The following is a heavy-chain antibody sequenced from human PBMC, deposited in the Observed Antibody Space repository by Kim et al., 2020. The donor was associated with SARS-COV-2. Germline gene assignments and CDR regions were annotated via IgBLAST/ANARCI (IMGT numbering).Heavy chain of an antibody. CDR3: ARDVGAY. CDR1: GFTFSNFW. Sequence: GGSLRLSCAASGFTFSNFWMHWVRQAPGKGLVWVARINNDGRSTSYADSVKGRFTISRDNAKNTLYLQVNSLRAEDTAVYYCARDVGAYWGQGTLVTVSS. D-gene: IGHD2-15*01. J-gene: IGHJ4*02. V-gene: IGHV3-74*01. CDR2: INNDGRST.